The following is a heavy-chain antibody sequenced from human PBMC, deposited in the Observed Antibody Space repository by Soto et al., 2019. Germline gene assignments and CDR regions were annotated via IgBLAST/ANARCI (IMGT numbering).Heavy chain of an antibody. CDR3: ARVVPGAEAWFGP. V-gene: IGHV1-18*01. CDR1: GYTFSNYG. Sequence: QVQLVQSGGEVKRPGASVKVSCKTSGYTFSNYGITWVRQAPGQPLEWLGWISLYSDGTNYAQKFQGRVSMTTDTSTTTAYMELRSLRSDDTAVYYCARVVPGAEAWFGPWGQGTWSPSPQ. D-gene: IGHD2-2*01. CDR2: ISLYSDGT. J-gene: IGHJ5*02.